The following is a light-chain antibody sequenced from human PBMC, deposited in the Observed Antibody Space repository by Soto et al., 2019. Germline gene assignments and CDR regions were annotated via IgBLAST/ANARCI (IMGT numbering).Light chain of an antibody. V-gene: IGKV3-20*01. CDR2: GAS. J-gene: IGKJ1*01. CDR1: QSVSSK. Sequence: EMVMTRSPSTLSVSPREGPSRSFRASQSVSSKLAWYQQKPGQAPRLLIYGASSRATGIPDRFSGSGSGTDFTLTISRLEPEDFAVYYCQQYRSSLWTFGQGTKVDI. CDR3: QQYRSSLWT.